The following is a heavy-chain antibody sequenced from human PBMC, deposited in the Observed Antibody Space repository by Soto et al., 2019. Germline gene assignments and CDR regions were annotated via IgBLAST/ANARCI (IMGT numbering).Heavy chain of an antibody. V-gene: IGHV3-23*01. CDR3: AEHRGDYYDSSGYYPPGY. CDR1: GFTFNNYA. D-gene: IGHD3-22*01. J-gene: IGHJ4*02. Sequence: GGSLRLSCAASGFTFNNYAMSWVRQAPGKGLEWVSTISGRGGGKFYADSVRGRFTISRDNSKNILFLQMNSLRAEDTAVYYCAEHRGDYYDSSGYYPPGYWGQGTLVTVSS. CDR2: ISGRGGGK.